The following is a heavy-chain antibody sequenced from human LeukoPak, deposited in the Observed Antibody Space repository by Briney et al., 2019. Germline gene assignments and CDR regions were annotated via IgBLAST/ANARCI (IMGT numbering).Heavy chain of an antibody. CDR3: ARDPYGGNWFDY. Sequence: SGGSLRLSCAASGFTFSDYYMSWTRQAPGKGLEWVSHISSSGSTIYYADSVKGRFTISRDNAKNSLYLQMDSLRAEDTAVYYCARDPYGGNWFDYWGQGTLVTVSS. V-gene: IGHV3-11*01. D-gene: IGHD4-23*01. J-gene: IGHJ4*02. CDR1: GFTFSDYY. CDR2: ISSSGSTI.